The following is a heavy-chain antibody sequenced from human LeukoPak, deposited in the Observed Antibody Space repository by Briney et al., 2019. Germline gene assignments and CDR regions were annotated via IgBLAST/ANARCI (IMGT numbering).Heavy chain of an antibody. D-gene: IGHD3-22*01. CDR2: ISDSGGST. Sequence: GGSLRLSCAASGFTFSSYVMNWVRQPPGKGLEWVAGISDSGGSTTYADSVKGRFTISRDNPKNTLYLQMNSLRVEDTAVYFCAKRGVVIRVILVGFHKQAYYFDSWGQGALVTVSS. CDR1: GFTFSSYV. V-gene: IGHV3-23*01. CDR3: AKRGVVIRVILVGFHKQAYYFDS. J-gene: IGHJ4*02.